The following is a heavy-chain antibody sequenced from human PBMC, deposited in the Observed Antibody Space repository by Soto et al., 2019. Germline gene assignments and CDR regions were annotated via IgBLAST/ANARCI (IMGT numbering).Heavy chain of an antibody. CDR3: ARDSPYSSSWYDLNWFDP. V-gene: IGHV3-48*02. J-gene: IGHJ5*02. D-gene: IGHD6-13*01. CDR1: EFTFSSYS. CDR2: ISSSSSTI. Sequence: GGSMRLSCAAAEFTFSSYSMNWVSKAPGKGLEWVSYISSSSSTIYYADSVKGRFTISRDNAKNSLYLQMNSLRDEDTAVYYCARDSPYSSSWYDLNWFDPWGQGTLVT.